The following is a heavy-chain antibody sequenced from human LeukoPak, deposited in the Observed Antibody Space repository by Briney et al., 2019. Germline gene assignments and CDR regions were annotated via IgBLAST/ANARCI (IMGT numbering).Heavy chain of an antibody. V-gene: IGHV3-23*01. D-gene: IGHD3-10*01. CDR3: AKGVRLWFAFYFDY. CDR2: ISCNGYNT. J-gene: IGHJ4*02. Sequence: GGALRLSCAASGFTLRNYAMSWVRQAPGKGLEWVSAISCNGYNTYFVHSVKGRFTISRESPGNTLYLQMNNLRAEDTAVYYCAKGVRLWFAFYFDYWGQGTLVTVSS. CDR1: GFTLRNYA.